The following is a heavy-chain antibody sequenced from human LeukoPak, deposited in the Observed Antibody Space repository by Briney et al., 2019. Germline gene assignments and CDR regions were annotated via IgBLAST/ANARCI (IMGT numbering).Heavy chain of an antibody. CDR3: ARRSYDGSGYYYVDY. CDR2: ISSGGST. J-gene: IGHJ4*02. V-gene: IGHV4-39*01. CDR1: GGSISSSGYY. Sequence: SETLSLTCTVSGGSISSSGYYWGWIRQPPGKGLEWIGSISSGGSTHYIPSLKSRVTISVDTSKNQFSLKLSSVTAADTAVYYCARRSYDGSGYYYVDYWGQGTLVTVPS. D-gene: IGHD3-22*01.